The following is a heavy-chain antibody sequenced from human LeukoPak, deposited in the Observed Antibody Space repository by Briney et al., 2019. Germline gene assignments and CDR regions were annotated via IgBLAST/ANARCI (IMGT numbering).Heavy chain of an antibody. CDR1: GFTFSDYY. V-gene: IGHV3-11*06. Sequence: GGSLRLSCAASGFTFSDYYMSWVRQAPGKGLEWVSYISSSSSYTNYADSVKGRFTISRDNAKNSLYLQMNSLRAEDTAVYYCARGGYDFWSGYYGSPGRLWAQKYYFDYWGQGTLVTVSS. CDR3: ARGGYDFWSGYYGSPGRLWAQKYYFDY. D-gene: IGHD3-3*01. J-gene: IGHJ4*02. CDR2: ISSSSSYT.